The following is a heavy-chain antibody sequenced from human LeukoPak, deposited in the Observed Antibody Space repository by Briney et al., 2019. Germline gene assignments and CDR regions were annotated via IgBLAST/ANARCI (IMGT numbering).Heavy chain of an antibody. CDR3: ARVAGLYRYYYYYMDV. CDR2: VYHSGST. Sequence: SETLSHTCTVSGYSISSGYYWGWIRQPPGKGLEWTGSVYHSGSTYYNPSLKSRVTISVDTSKNQFSLKLSSVTAADTAVYYCARVAGLYRYYYYYMDVWGKGTTVTVSS. J-gene: IGHJ6*03. V-gene: IGHV4-38-2*02. CDR1: GYSISSGYY.